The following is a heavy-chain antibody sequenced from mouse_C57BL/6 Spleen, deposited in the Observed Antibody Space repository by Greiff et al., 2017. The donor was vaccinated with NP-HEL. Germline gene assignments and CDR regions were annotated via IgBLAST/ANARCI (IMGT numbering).Heavy chain of an antibody. CDR3: ARRDSNYEYYAMDY. Sequence: QVQLQQSGAELVMPGASVKLSCKASGYTFTSYWMHWVKQRPGQGLEWIGEIDPSDSYTNYNQKFKGKSTLTVDKSSSTAYMQLSSLTSEDSAVYYCARRDSNYEYYAMDYWGQGTSVTVSP. V-gene: IGHV1-69*01. D-gene: IGHD2-5*01. CDR1: GYTFTSYW. CDR2: IDPSDSYT. J-gene: IGHJ4*01.